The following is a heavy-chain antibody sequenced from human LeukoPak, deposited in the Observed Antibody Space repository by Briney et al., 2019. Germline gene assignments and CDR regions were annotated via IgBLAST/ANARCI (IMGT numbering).Heavy chain of an antibody. CDR1: GFSFGDYG. J-gene: IGHJ4*02. V-gene: IGHV3-49*04. CDR3: TRAPYNSENYPYCFDF. Sequence: GGSLRLSCTASGFSFGDYGLSWVRQAPGKGLEWVSFIRSTTHSGTTEYAASVKGRFTMSRGDTKRIAYLQMHSLITEDTAVYYCTRAPYNSENYPYCFDFWGQGTLVTVSS. CDR2: IRSTTHSGTT. D-gene: IGHD1-7*01.